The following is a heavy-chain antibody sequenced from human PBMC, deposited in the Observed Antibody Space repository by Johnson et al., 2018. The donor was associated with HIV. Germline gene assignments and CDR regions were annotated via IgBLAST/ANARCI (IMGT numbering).Heavy chain of an antibody. CDR1: GFTFSSYA. Sequence: EVQLVESGGGVVQPGRSLRLSCAASGFTFSSYAMHWVRQAPGKGLEWVANIKQDGSEKYYVDSVKGRFTISRDNAKNSLYLQMNCLRAEDTAVYYCAKVAVFVGDDPTGNAFDIWGQGTMVTVSS. CDR3: AKVAVFVGDDPTGNAFDI. D-gene: IGHD3-10*02. CDR2: IKQDGSEK. J-gene: IGHJ3*02. V-gene: IGHV3-7*01.